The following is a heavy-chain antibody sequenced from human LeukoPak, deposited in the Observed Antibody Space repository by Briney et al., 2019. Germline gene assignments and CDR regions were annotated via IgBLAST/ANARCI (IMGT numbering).Heavy chain of an antibody. CDR2: ISSSSSTI. D-gene: IGHD3-10*01. J-gene: IGHJ5*02. V-gene: IGHV3-48*01. Sequence: GGSVRLPCAASGFTFSSYSMNWVRQAPGKGLEWVSYISSSSSTIYYADSVKGRFTISRDNAKNSLYLQMNSLRAEDTAVYYCAREYYGSGSYLRFDPWGQGTLVNVSS. CDR3: AREYYGSGSYLRFDP. CDR1: GFTFSSYS.